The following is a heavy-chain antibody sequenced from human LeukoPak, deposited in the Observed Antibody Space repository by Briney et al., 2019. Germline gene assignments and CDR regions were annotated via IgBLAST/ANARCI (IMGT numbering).Heavy chain of an antibody. CDR2: IGSSSYI. CDR1: GFTFSSYS. J-gene: IGHJ4*02. D-gene: IGHD2-2*01. CDR3: AGAVVPAAIVDY. Sequence: GGSLRLSCAASGFTFSSYSMNWVRQAPGKGLEWVSSIGSSSYIYYADSVKGRFTISRDNAKNSLYLQMNSLRAEDTAVYYCAGAVVPAAIVDYWGQGTLVTVSS. V-gene: IGHV3-21*01.